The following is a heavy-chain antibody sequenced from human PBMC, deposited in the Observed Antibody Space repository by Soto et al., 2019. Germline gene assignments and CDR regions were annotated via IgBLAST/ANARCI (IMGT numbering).Heavy chain of an antibody. CDR3: XXXXXXXVTMDV. CDR1: GGXISSSSYY. CDR2: IYYSGST. D-gene: IGHD4-4*01. Sequence: QLQLQESGPGLVXPXXXXSLTCTVSGGXISSSSYYWGWIRQPPGKGLEWIGSIYYSGSTYYNPSLKSRVTISVDTSKNQFSLKLSSVTAADXAXXXXXXXXXXXVTMDVWGQGTTVTVSS. J-gene: IGHJ6*02. V-gene: IGHV4-39*01.